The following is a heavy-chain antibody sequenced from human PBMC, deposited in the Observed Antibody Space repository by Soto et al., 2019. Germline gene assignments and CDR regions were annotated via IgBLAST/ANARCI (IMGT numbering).Heavy chain of an antibody. CDR3: AREGILGLFDAYDL. CDR2: ISTHNGNT. D-gene: IGHD3-3*01. J-gene: IGHJ3*01. Sequence: QDQLVQSGAEVKKPGASVKVSCKASVFTSSGISWVRQAPGQRLEWMGWISTHNGNTIYAQKFQGRVIMTMNTSTTTVYMELRSLRPDDTAVYLCAREGILGLFDAYDLWGQGTMVTVSS. CDR1: VFTSSG. V-gene: IGHV1-18*04.